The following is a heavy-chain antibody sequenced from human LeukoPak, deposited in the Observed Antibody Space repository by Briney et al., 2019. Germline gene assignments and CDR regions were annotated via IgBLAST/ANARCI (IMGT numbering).Heavy chain of an antibody. CDR3: ARRGGDYYGSGSFFDY. CDR1: GGSISSGGYS. J-gene: IGHJ4*02. Sequence: PSETLSLTCAVSGGSISSGGYSWSWIRQPPGKGLEWIGYIYHSGSTYYNPSLKSRVTISVDRSKNQFSLKLSSVTAADTAVYYCARRGGDYYGSGSFFDYWGQGTLVTVSS. V-gene: IGHV4-30-2*01. CDR2: IYHSGST. D-gene: IGHD3-10*01.